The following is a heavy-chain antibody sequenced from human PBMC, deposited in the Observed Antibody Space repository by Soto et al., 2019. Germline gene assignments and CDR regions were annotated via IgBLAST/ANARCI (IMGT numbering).Heavy chain of an antibody. Sequence: SVKVSCKASGGNFASYAIFWVRQAPGQGLEWMGGIIPNIGEPNYAQKFQGRVTINGDTSTSTAYMELSRLRSDDTAVYYCATARRGGIATAALDYWGQGTLVTVSS. J-gene: IGHJ4*02. CDR1: GGNFASYA. CDR2: IIPNIGEP. V-gene: IGHV1-69*10. CDR3: ATARRGGIATAALDY. D-gene: IGHD6-13*01.